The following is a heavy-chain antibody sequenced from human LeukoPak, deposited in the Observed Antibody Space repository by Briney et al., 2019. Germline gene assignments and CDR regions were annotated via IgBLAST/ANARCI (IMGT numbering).Heavy chain of an antibody. CDR3: AKTTVTPPSYWYFIV. V-gene: IGHV4-59*02. CDR1: GGSVSNNY. CDR2: IYYSGTT. Sequence: PSETLSLTCTVSGGSVSNNYWSWIRQSPGEGLEYIGHIYYSGTTTYNPSLKSRVTMSVDTSKNQLSLELTSVTAADTAVYYCAKTTVTPPSYWYFIVWGRGALVAVSS. D-gene: IGHD4-17*01. J-gene: IGHJ2*01.